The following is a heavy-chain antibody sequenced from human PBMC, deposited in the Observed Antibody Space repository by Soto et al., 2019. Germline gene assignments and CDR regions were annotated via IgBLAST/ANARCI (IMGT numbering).Heavy chain of an antibody. J-gene: IGHJ4*02. CDR1: GFSLSSPAVG. D-gene: IGHD6-19*01. CDR3: AHGSGWLSDY. CDR2: IYWDDDN. V-gene: IGHV2-5*02. Sequence: QITLKESGPTLVKPTQTLTLTCTFSGFSLSSPAVGVNWIRQPPGKALEWLALIYWDDDNHYSPSLRSGLTITKDTSKNQVVLTMTNMDPVDTATYYCAHGSGWLSDYWGQGTLVTVSS.